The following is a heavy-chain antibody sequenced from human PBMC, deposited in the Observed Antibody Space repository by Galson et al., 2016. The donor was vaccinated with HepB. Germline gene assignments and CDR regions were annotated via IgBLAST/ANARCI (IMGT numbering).Heavy chain of an antibody. CDR1: GSSLSTSGEG. Sequence: PALVKPTQTLTLPCTFSGSSLSTSGEGVGWTRQPPGKALEWLALIYWNDDKRYSPSLRSRLTITKDTSKNQVVLTMTNMDPVDTATYYCAHRRSGYCNSISCLYFDYWGQGALVTVSS. CDR3: AHRRSGYCNSISCLYFDY. V-gene: IGHV2-5*01. CDR2: IYWNDDK. J-gene: IGHJ4*02. D-gene: IGHD2-2*01.